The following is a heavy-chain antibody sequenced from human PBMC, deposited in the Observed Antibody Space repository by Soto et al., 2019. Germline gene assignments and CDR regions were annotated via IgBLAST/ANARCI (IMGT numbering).Heavy chain of an antibody. D-gene: IGHD6-13*01. Sequence: SETLSLTCTISGGSISTYFWSWIRQPPGRGLEWIGSIFHSGTAHYNPSLKSRVTISVDTTKNQFSLTVRSVTAADTAVYYCARELAAAGPYFQYWGQGSLVTVSS. V-gene: IGHV4-59*01. CDR3: ARELAAAGPYFQY. CDR1: GGSISTYF. J-gene: IGHJ4*02. CDR2: IFHSGTA.